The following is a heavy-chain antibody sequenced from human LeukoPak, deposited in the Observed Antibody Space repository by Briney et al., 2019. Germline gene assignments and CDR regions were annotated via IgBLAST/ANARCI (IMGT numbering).Heavy chain of an antibody. D-gene: IGHD1-26*01. J-gene: IGHJ4*02. CDR2: ISYDGSNK. Sequence: GGSLRLSCAASGFTFSTYAMHWVRQAPGKGLEWVTIISYDGSNKYYADSVKGRFTISRDNSKNTLYLQMNSLRADDTAVYYCARDGYGGSSNYWGQGTLVTVSS. CDR3: ARDGYGGSSNY. CDR1: GFTFSTYA. V-gene: IGHV3-30-3*01.